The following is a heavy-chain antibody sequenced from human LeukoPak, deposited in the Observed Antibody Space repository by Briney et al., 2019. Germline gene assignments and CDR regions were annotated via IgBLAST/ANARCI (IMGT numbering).Heavy chain of an antibody. CDR3: ARGSWRASLSRRSGYDPVGFDY. J-gene: IGHJ4*02. Sequence: SETLSLTCAVYGGFFSGYYWSWIRQPPGKGLEWIGEINHSGSTNYNPSLKSRVTISVDTSKNQFSLKLSSVTTADTAVYYCARGSWRASLSRRSGYDPVGFDYWGQGTLVTVSS. CDR2: INHSGST. D-gene: IGHD5-12*01. CDR1: GGFFSGYY. V-gene: IGHV4-34*01.